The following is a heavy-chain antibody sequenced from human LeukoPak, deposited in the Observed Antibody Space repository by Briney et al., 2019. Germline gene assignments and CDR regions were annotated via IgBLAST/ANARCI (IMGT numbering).Heavy chain of an antibody. D-gene: IGHD5-12*01. Sequence: GGSLRLSCAASGFTFSSYWMHWVRQASGKGLVWVSRINTDGSSTRYADSVKGRVTISRDNAKNTLYLQMNSLRAEDTAVYYCARVVWGYSGYDNWGQGTLVTVSS. CDR1: GFTFSSYW. CDR2: INTDGSST. J-gene: IGHJ4*02. V-gene: IGHV3-74*01. CDR3: ARVVWGYSGYDN.